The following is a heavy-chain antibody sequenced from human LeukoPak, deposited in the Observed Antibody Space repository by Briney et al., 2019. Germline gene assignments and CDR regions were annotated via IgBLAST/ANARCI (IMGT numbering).Heavy chain of an antibody. D-gene: IGHD1-26*01. CDR3: ARGGSYCGY. V-gene: IGHV3-64*01. J-gene: IGHJ4*02. CDR2: INGDGTSI. CDR1: GFTFSAYG. Sequence: GGSLRLSCAASGFTFSAYGMHWVRQAPGKGLEYVSAINGDGTSIYYVNSVKGRFTISRDNSKNTLYLQMGSLRAEDMGVYYCARGGSYCGYWGQGTLVTVSS.